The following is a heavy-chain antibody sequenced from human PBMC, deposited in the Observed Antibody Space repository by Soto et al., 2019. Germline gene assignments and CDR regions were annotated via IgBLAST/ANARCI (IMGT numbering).Heavy chain of an antibody. CDR2: ISGPSIYI. CDR1: GFTFSGYS. CDR3: AGGFRNAFNV. J-gene: IGHJ6*02. Sequence: EVQLVESGGGLVKPGGSLRLSCVASGFTFSGYSINWVRQAPGKGLEWVSYISGPSIYIYYADSVKGRFTISRDNAKSAVYLQVKSLRAEDTAVYYCAGGFRNAFNVWGQGTTVSVSS. V-gene: IGHV3-21*01.